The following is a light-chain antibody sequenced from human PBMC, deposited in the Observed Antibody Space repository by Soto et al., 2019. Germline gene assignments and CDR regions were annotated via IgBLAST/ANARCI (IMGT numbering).Light chain of an antibody. Sequence: QSVLTQPPSASGTPGQRVSISCSGSISNIGRNTVTWYQHLPGTAPKLLIYSSNQRPSGVPDRFSGSKSGTSASLAISGLQSEDEADYSYASWDDSLNAVVFGGGTKLTVL. CDR3: ASWDDSLNAVV. CDR1: ISNIGRNT. J-gene: IGLJ2*01. CDR2: SSN. V-gene: IGLV1-44*01.